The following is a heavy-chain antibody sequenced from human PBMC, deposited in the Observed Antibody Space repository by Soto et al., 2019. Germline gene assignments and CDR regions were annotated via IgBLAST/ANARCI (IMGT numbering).Heavy chain of an antibody. J-gene: IGHJ1*01. CDR2: ISNDGDDK. V-gene: IGHV3-30*18. CDR3: AKGVPGIAVAGTGYFQH. CDR1: GFTFNNYG. D-gene: IGHD6-19*01. Sequence: GGSLRLSCAASGFTFNNYGIHWVRQAPGKGLEWVSVISNDGDDKYYADSVKGRFTISRDNSRNTLYLQMNSLRAEDTAVYYCAKGVPGIAVAGTGYFQHWGQGTLVTVSS.